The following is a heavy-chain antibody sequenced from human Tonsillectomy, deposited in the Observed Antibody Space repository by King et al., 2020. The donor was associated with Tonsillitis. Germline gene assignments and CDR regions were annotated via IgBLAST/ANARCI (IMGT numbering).Heavy chain of an antibody. D-gene: IGHD3-10*01. CDR2: IYTSGSP. V-gene: IGHV4-4*07. CDR1: GCSISSYY. J-gene: IGHJ4*02. CDR3: ASSDVLGYYFDY. Sequence: QLQESGPGLVKPSETLSLTCTVSGCSISSYYWSCIRQPAGRGLEWFGRIYTSGSPNYYPSLKSRVTMSVDTSKNQFSLKLTSVTAADTAVYYCASSDVLGYYFDYWGQGTLVTVSS.